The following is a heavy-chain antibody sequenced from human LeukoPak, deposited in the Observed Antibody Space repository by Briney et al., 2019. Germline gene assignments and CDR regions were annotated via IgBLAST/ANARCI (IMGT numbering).Heavy chain of an antibody. V-gene: IGHV3-21*01. CDR1: GFSIKSYS. Sequence: GGSLRLSCAASGFSIKSYSMTWVRQAPGKGLEWVATISNSGGYIYYADSVKGRFTISRDTVQNSLFLQLNSLRVEDTAVYNCARLRDTVTSASDYWGQGTLVTVSS. CDR2: ISNSGGYI. J-gene: IGHJ4*02. CDR3: ARLRDTVTSASDY. D-gene: IGHD5-18*01.